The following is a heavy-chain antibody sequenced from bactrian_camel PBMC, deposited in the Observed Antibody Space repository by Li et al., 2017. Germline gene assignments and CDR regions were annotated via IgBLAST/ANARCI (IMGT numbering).Heavy chain of an antibody. CDR2: IYTGDGTT. CDR3: VADARQYAGSWWSLVADSFDY. CDR1: GYTYGYC. D-gene: IGHD6*01. J-gene: IGHJ4*01. Sequence: HVQLVESGGGSVQAGGSLRLSCAASGYTYGYCMGWIRQAPGKEREGVATIYTGDGTTYYADSVKDRFTISHDNANNTLYLQMNSLKPEDTAMYHCVADARQYAGSWWSLVADSFDYWGQGTQVTVS. V-gene: IGHV3S1*01.